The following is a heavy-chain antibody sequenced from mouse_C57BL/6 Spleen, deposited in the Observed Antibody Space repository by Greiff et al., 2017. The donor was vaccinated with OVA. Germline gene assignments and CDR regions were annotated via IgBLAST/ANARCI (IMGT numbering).Heavy chain of an antibody. J-gene: IGHJ2*01. CDR1: GYTFTDYN. CDR2: INPNNGGT. D-gene: IGHD1-1*01. CDR3: ARTTTVVATGFDY. Sequence: SGPELVKPGASVKIPCKASGYTFTDYNMDWVKQSHGKSLEWIGDINPNNGGTIYNQKFKGKATLTVDKSSSTAYMELRSLTSEDTAVYYCARTTTVVATGFDYWGQGTTLTVSS. V-gene: IGHV1-18*01.